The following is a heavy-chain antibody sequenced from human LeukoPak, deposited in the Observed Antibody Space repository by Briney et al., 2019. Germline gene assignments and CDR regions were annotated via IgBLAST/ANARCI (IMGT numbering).Heavy chain of an antibody. D-gene: IGHD3-10*01. V-gene: IGHV3-7*01. CDR2: IKQDGSEK. Sequence: GGSLRLSCAASGFTFSDYYMGWIRQAPGKGLEWVANIKQDGSEKYYVDSVKGRFTISRDNAKNSLYLQMNSLRAEDTAVYYCASGLGPGTYYFDYWGQGTLVTVSS. J-gene: IGHJ4*02. CDR3: ASGLGPGTYYFDY. CDR1: GFTFSDYY.